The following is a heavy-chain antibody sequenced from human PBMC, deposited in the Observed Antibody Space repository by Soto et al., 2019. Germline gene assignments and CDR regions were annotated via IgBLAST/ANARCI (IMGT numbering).Heavy chain of an antibody. D-gene: IGHD2-2*01. CDR3: ARHPYSAPYIVLAPSSVVLHAFNI. V-gene: IGHV4-39*01. CDR1: GGSISSSNCY. J-gene: IGHJ3*02. Sequence: QLQLQESGPGLVKPSETLSLICTVSGGSISSSNCYWGWIRQPPGKGLEWIGSIYYSGSTYYNPSLKSRVTISVDASKNRFSLKLISVTASDTAVYYCARHPYSAPYIVLAPSSVVLHAFNIWGQGTMVAVSS. CDR2: IYYSGST.